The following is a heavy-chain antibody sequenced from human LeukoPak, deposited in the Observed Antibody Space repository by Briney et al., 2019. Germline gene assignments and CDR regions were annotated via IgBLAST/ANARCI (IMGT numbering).Heavy chain of an antibody. D-gene: IGHD4-17*01. Sequence: PGGSLRLSCAASGFTFSSYSMNWVRQAPGKGLEWVSSISSSSSYIYYADSVKGRFTISRDNAKNSLYLQMNSLRAEDTAVYYCAKDLNYGDYSLDYWGQGTLVTVSS. J-gene: IGHJ4*02. V-gene: IGHV3-21*04. CDR2: ISSSSSYI. CDR3: AKDLNYGDYSLDY. CDR1: GFTFSSYS.